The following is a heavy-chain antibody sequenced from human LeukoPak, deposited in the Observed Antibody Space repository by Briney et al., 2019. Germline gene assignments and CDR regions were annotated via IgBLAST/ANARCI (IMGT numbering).Heavy chain of an antibody. D-gene: IGHD3-16*02. CDR1: GFTFSSYP. Sequence: GGSLRLSCAASGFTFSSYPMSWVRQAPEKGLEWVSAISGSGGSTYYADSVKGRFTISRDNSKNTLYLQMNSLRAEDTAVYYCAKEGRSSHFYYGMDVWGQGTTVTVSS. CDR2: ISGSGGST. V-gene: IGHV3-23*01. CDR3: AKEGRSSHFYYGMDV. J-gene: IGHJ6*02.